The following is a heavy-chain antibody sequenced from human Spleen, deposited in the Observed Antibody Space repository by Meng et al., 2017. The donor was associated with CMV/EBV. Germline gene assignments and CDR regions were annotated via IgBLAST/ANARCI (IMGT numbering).Heavy chain of an antibody. CDR3: ARVVGPRLDY. J-gene: IGHJ4*02. CDR2: ISSSSSYI. D-gene: IGHD1-26*01. CDR1: GFTFSDHY. V-gene: IGHV3-11*06. Sequence: LSCATSGFTFSDHYIDWIRQAPGKGLEWVSSISSSSSYIYYADSVKGRFTISRDNAKNSLYLQMNSLRAEDTAVYYCARVVGPRLDYWGQGTLVTVSS.